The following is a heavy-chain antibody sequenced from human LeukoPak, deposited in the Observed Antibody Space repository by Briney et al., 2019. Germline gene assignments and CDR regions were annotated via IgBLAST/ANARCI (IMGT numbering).Heavy chain of an antibody. V-gene: IGHV3-23*01. D-gene: IGHD6-13*01. Sequence: GGSLRLSXAASGFTSSTYAMSWVRQAPGKGLEWVSGISGSGGSTYYADSVKGRFTISRDNSKDTLYLQMNSLRAEDTAVYYCAKDPGYSSFTQSGAFDIWGQGTMVTVSS. J-gene: IGHJ3*02. CDR3: AKDPGYSSFTQSGAFDI. CDR2: ISGSGGST. CDR1: GFTSSTYA.